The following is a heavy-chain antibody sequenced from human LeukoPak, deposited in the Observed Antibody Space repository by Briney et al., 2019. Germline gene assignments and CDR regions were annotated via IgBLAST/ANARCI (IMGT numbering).Heavy chain of an antibody. CDR2: IYYSGST. CDR3: ASQATYYDFWSGYYVPYYYGMDV. J-gene: IGHJ6*04. Sequence: PSETLSLTCTVSGGSISSSSYYWGGIRQPPGKGLEWIGSIYYSGSTYYNPSLKSRVTISVDTTKNQFSRKLSSVSAADTALYYCASQATYYDFWSGYYVPYYYGMDVWGKGTTITVSS. V-gene: IGHV4-39*01. CDR1: GGSISSSSYY. D-gene: IGHD3-3*01.